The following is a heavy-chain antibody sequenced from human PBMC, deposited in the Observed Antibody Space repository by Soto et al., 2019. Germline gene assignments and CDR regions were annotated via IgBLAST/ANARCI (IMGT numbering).Heavy chain of an antibody. CDR1: GFTFSNYG. CDR3: ARDARQLGMDV. V-gene: IGHV3-21*01. D-gene: IGHD6-13*01. J-gene: IGHJ6*02. Sequence: PGGSLRLSCAASGFTFSNYGMNWVRQAPGKGLEWVSGISTNGDTANYADSVKGRFTISRDNAKNSLYLQMNSLRAEDTAVYYCARDARQLGMDVWGQGTTVTVSS. CDR2: ISTNGDTA.